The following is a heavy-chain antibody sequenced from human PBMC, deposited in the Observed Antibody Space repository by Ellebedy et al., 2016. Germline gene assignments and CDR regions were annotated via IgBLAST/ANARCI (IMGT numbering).Heavy chain of an antibody. CDR1: GFTFSSYA. D-gene: IGHD5-18*01. V-gene: IGHV3-30*04. CDR3: AKVIQQAGLT. Sequence: GGSLRLXXAASGFTFSSYAIHWVRQAPGTGLDWVSVISQDGSAQFYADSVKGRFTISRDNSENTLYLQMNSLRAADTAVYYCAKVIQQAGLTWGQGTLVTVSS. CDR2: ISQDGSAQ. J-gene: IGHJ5*02.